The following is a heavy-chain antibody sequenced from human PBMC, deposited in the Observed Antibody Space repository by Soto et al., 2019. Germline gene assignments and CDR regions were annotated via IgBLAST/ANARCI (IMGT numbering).Heavy chain of an antibody. CDR3: ASPRTSYQYYFDY. CDR2: IIPIIGTA. J-gene: IGHJ4*02. Sequence: SVKVSCKASGGTFSSYAISWVRQAPGQGLEWMGGIIPIIGTANYAQKFQGRVTITADESTSTAYMELSSLRSEDTAVYYCASPRTSYQYYFDYWGQGTLVTVSS. D-gene: IGHD2-2*01. V-gene: IGHV1-69*13. CDR1: GGTFSSYA.